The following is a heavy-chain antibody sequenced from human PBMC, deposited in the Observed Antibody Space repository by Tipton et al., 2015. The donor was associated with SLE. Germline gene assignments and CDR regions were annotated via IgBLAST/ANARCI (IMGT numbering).Heavy chain of an antibody. CDR1: GASITTGVYY. V-gene: IGHV4-31*03. D-gene: IGHD2-21*02. Sequence: TLSLTCTFSGASITTGVYYLTWVRQVPGKGLEWIGHINYMGNTYYNASLTGRLTLSADVSENKFSLRLSSVTAADTAVYYCARRAGCGGDCWETYGMDVWGQGTAVIVSS. CDR3: ARRAGCGGDCWETYGMDV. J-gene: IGHJ6*02. CDR2: INYMGNT.